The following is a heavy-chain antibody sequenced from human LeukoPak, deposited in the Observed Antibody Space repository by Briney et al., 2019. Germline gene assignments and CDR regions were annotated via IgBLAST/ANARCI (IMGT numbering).Heavy chain of an antibody. CDR1: GFTFSSYS. D-gene: IGHD6-19*01. J-gene: IGHJ4*02. CDR3: ARDPGQLAVAGTGEFDY. Sequence: GGSLRLSCAASGFTFSSYSMNWVRQAPGKGLEWVSSISSSSSYIYYADSVKGRFTISRDNAKNSLYLQMNSLRAEDTAVHYCARDPGQLAVAGTGEFDYWGQGTLVTVSS. CDR2: ISSSSSYI. V-gene: IGHV3-21*01.